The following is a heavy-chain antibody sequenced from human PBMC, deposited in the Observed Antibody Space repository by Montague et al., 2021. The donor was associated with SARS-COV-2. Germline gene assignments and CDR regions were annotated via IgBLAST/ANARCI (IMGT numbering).Heavy chain of an antibody. CDR2: ISWNSGSI. V-gene: IGHV3-9*01. CDR1: GFTFDDYA. CDR3: ARNEL. Sequence: SLRLSCAASGFTFDDYAMHWVRQAPGKGLEWVSGISWNSGSIGYADSVKGRFTISRDNAKNRLYLEMNSLRVEDSAIYYCARNELWGQGTLVTVSS. J-gene: IGHJ4*02.